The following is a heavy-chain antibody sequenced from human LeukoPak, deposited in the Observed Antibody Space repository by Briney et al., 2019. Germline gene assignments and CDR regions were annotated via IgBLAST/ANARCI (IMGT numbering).Heavy chain of an antibody. CDR2: IDTSSSTI. J-gene: IGHJ4*02. CDR3: ARDMGYSGSWPGYFDY. V-gene: IGHV3-48*04. D-gene: IGHD1-26*01. Sequence: PGGSPRLSCVASGFTFSSYSMSWVRQAPGKGLEWGSYIDTSSSTIYYADSVKGRFTISRDNDKNSLYLQMKSLRAEDTTVYYCARDMGYSGSWPGYFDYWGQGVLVTVSS. CDR1: GFTFSSYS.